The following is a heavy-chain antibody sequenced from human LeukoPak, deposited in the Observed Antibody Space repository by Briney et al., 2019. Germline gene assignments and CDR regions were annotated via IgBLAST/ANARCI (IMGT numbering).Heavy chain of an antibody. CDR3: ATAAEGNGYSYGYY. J-gene: IGHJ4*02. CDR1: GYTLTELS. D-gene: IGHD5-18*01. V-gene: IGHV1-24*01. CDR2: FDPEDGET. Sequence: EASVKVSCKVSGYTLTELSMHWVRQAPGKGLEWMGGFDPEDGETIYAQKFQGRVTMTEDTSTDTAYMELSSLRSEGTAVYYCATAAEGNGYSYGYYWGQGTLVTVSS.